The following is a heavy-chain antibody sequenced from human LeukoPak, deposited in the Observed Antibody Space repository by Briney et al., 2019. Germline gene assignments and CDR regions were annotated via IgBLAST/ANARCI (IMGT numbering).Heavy chain of an antibody. CDR1: GFIFSDYA. Sequence: GGSLRLSCAASGFIFSDYAMHWVRQAPGKGLEWVAVIASDGGNKYYAHSVTGRFIISRDNSRDTVYLQVNSPRPEDTAVYYCASTVVVPLYHSWYYVYWGQGTLVTVAS. CDR3: ASTVVVPLYHSWYYVY. V-gene: IGHV3-30-3*01. D-gene: IGHD2-15*01. CDR2: IASDGGNK. J-gene: IGHJ4*02.